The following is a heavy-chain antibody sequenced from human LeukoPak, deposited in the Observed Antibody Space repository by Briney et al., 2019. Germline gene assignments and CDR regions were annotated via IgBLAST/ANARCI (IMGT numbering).Heavy chain of an antibody. CDR2: MNPNSGNT. V-gene: IGHV1-8*03. CDR1: GYTFTSYD. D-gene: IGHD4-11*01. Sequence: ASVKVSCKASGYTFTSYDINWVRQATGQGLEWMGWMNPNSGNTGYAQKFQGRVTITRNTSISTAYMELSSLRSEDTAVYYCARGRRDYLCYYYYMDVWGKGTTVTVSS. J-gene: IGHJ6*03. CDR3: ARGRRDYLCYYYYMDV.